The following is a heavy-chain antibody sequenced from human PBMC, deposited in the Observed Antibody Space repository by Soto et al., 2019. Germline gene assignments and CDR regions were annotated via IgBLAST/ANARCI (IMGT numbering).Heavy chain of an antibody. CDR2: ISSSGSTT. V-gene: IGHV3-48*03. Sequence: AGSLRLSCAASGFTFSSYEMNWVRQGPGQGLEWVLSISSSGSTTYYADSMKGRLTITTDNATKTLYLQMHSMRAADTTVYYYARIYSSSISGYSYYDYGMDVWGQGTTVTVSS. J-gene: IGHJ6*02. CDR1: GFTFSSYE. D-gene: IGHD2-2*02. CDR3: ARIYSSSISGYSYYDYGMDV.